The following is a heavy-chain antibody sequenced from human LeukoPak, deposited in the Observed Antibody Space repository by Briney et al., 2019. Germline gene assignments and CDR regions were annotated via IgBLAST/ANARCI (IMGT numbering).Heavy chain of an antibody. CDR3: TTWTDLYDY. V-gene: IGHV3-15*01. J-gene: IGHJ4*02. Sequence: GGSLRLSCAASGFTFSNAWMSWVRQAPGMGLDWVGRIRSKTDGWTIDYAAPVKGRFVISRDDSRDTLYMQMNSLRIEDTAMYYCTTWTDLYDYWGQGILVTVSP. D-gene: IGHD3/OR15-3a*01. CDR2: IRSKTDGWTI. CDR1: GFTFSNAW.